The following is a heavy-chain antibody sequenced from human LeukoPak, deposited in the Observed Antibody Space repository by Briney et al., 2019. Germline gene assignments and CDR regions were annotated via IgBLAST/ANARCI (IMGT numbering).Heavy chain of an antibody. CDR2: IGTSDKYI. D-gene: IGHD6-19*01. V-gene: IGHV3-21*01. CDR3: ARDPLSSGWETPGDY. J-gene: IGHJ4*02. Sequence: GGSLRLSCAASGFTFSRYSMNWVRQAPGKGPEWVASIGTSDKYIYYADSVKGRFTISRDNAKDSLYLQMNSLRAEDTAVYYCARDPLSSGWETPGDYWGQGTLVTVSS. CDR1: GFTFSRYS.